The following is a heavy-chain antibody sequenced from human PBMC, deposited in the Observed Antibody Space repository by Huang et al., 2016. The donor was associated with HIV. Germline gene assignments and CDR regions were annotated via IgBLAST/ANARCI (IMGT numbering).Heavy chain of an antibody. Sequence: QVQLVESGGGVVRPGRSLRLSCAASRFTFSKFAMHWVRQATGKGLGWLAVISYDGSSKHYADSVTGRLTISRDNSNNTLYLQMNSLTVEDTAVYYCTKGHYYDTNGYVAFDIWGQGTMVTVSS. CDR2: ISYDGSSK. CDR1: RFTFSKFA. D-gene: IGHD3-22*01. V-gene: IGHV3-30*18. CDR3: TKGHYYDTNGYVAFDI. J-gene: IGHJ3*02.